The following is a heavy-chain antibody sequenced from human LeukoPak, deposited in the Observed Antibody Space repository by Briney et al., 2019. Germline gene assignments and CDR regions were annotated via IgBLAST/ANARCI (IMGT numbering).Heavy chain of an antibody. CDR2: INPISGGT. D-gene: IGHD3-10*01. V-gene: IGHV1-8*02. CDR3: ARGRMGRGRGVIITFDY. Sequence: ASVKVSCKASGYTFTGYYMHWVRQAPGQGLQWMGWINPISGGTGYAQKFRGRVTMTRNTSISTAYMELSSLRSEDTAVYYCARGRMGRGRGVIITFDYWGQGTLVTVSS. J-gene: IGHJ4*02. CDR1: GYTFTGYY.